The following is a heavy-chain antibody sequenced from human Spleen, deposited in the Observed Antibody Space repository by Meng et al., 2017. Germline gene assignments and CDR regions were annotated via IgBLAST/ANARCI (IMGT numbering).Heavy chain of an antibody. CDR2: IKSKTDGETR. Sequence: EVQVVESGGGLVKPGGSLTLSCEGSGFTFSNAWMSWVRQAPGKGLEWVGRIKSKTDGETRDYAAPVKDRFFISRDDSINTVYLLMNNLQTEYTAIYYCGDDFWCWGQGTLVTVSS. CDR1: GFTFSNAW. D-gene: IGHD3-3*01. V-gene: IGHV3-15*01. J-gene: IGHJ4*02. CDR3: GDDFWC.